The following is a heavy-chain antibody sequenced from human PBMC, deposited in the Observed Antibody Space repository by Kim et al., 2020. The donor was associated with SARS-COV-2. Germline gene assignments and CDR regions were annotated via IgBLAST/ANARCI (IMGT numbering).Heavy chain of an antibody. D-gene: IGHD3-22*01. CDR2: IYYSGST. J-gene: IGHJ4*02. V-gene: IGHV4-59*13. Sequence: SETLSLTCTVSGGSISSYYWSWIRQPPGKGLEWIGYIYYSGSTNYNPSLKSRVTISVDTSKNQFSLKLSSVTAADTAVYYCARASSTYYYDSRGLDYWGQGTLVTVSS. CDR3: ARASSTYYYDSRGLDY. CDR1: GGSISSYY.